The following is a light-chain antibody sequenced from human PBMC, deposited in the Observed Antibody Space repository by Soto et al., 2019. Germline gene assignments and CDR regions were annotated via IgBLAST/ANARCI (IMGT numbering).Light chain of an antibody. V-gene: IGLV1-40*01. CDR3: QSYDSSLSGLYV. CDR2: GNS. CDR1: SSNIGAGYD. Sequence: QLVLTQPPSVSGAPGQRVTISCTGSSSNIGAGYDVHWYQQLPGTAPKLLIYGNSNRPSGVPDRCSGSKSGTSASLAITGLQAEDEADYYCQSYDSSLSGLYVFGTGTKVTVL. J-gene: IGLJ1*01.